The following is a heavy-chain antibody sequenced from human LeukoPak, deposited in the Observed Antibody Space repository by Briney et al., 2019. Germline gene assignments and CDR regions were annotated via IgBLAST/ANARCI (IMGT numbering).Heavy chain of an antibody. D-gene: IGHD3-3*01. Sequence: GASVKVSCKASGYTFTNYAVNWLRQAPGQRLEWMGRINAGNGDTKFSQNYQARDTVTRDASASTAYMELSSLTSEDTAVYFCARGLWSAHRREYYFDSWGQGTLVTVSS. V-gene: IGHV1-3*01. CDR3: ARGLWSAHRREYYFDS. CDR1: GYTFTNYA. J-gene: IGHJ4*02. CDR2: INAGNGDT.